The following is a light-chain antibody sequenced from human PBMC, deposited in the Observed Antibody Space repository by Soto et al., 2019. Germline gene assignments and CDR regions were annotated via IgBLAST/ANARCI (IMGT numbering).Light chain of an antibody. Sequence: DIHITQSPSSLSSSVGDRVTITCRASQIISTYLNWYQQRAGLAPRLLIYAASSLQSGVPPRFSGSGSGTDSTLTISSLQPEDFATYFCQQTYSAPPTFGQGTKVDIK. CDR2: AAS. J-gene: IGKJ1*01. CDR1: QIISTY. CDR3: QQTYSAPPT. V-gene: IGKV1-39*01.